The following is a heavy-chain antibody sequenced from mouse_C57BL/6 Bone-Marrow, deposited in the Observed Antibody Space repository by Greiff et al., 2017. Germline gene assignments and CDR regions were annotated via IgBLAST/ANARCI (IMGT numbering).Heavy chain of an antibody. CDR3: TRLLWDEGYYFDY. V-gene: IGHV1-15*01. D-gene: IGHD4-1*01. J-gene: IGHJ2*01. CDR2: IDPETGGT. CDR1: GYTFTDYE. Sequence: SGAELVRPGASVTLSCKASGYTFTDYEMHWVKQTPVHGLEWIGAIDPETGGTAYNQKFKGKAILTADKSSSTAYMELRSLTSEDSAVYCCTRLLWDEGYYFDYWGQGTTRTVSS.